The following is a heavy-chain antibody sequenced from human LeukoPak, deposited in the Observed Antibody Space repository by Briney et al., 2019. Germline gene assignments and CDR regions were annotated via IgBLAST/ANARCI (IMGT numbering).Heavy chain of an antibody. D-gene: IGHD6-19*01. J-gene: IGHJ4*02. CDR1: GYTFTSYG. Sequence: SVKVSCKASGYTFTSYGISWVRQAPGQGLEWMGRIIPILGIANYAQKFQGRVTITADKSTSTAYMELSSLRSEDTAVYYCARAKIAVAGTNYFDYWGQGTLVTVSS. CDR3: ARAKIAVAGTNYFDY. CDR2: IIPILGIA. V-gene: IGHV1-69*04.